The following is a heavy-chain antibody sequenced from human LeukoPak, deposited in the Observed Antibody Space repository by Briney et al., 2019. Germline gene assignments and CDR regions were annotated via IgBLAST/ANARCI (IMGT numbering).Heavy chain of an antibody. CDR1: GFTFSSYA. CDR2: ISYDGSNK. J-gene: IGHJ4*02. Sequence: PGGSLRLSCAASGFTFSSYAMHWVRQAPGKGLEWVAVISYDGSNKYYADSVKGRFTISRDNAKNSLYLQMNSLRAEDTAVYYCARAGEFSWAFDYWGQGTLVTVSS. CDR3: ARAGEFSWAFDY. D-gene: IGHD6-13*01. V-gene: IGHV3-30-3*01.